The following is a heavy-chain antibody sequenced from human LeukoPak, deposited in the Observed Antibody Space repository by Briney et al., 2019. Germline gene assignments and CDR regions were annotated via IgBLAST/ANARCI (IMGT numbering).Heavy chain of an antibody. CDR1: GYTFTGYY. J-gene: IGHJ4*02. D-gene: IGHD1-26*01. Sequence: ASVKVSCKASGYTFTGYYMHWVRQAPAQGLEWMGWINPNSGGTLFAQKFHGRVTMTSDTAISTAYMELSRLSSDDTAAYFCARERSGGAYWGKGTLVTVSS. V-gene: IGHV1-2*02. CDR2: INPNSGGT. CDR3: ARERSGGAY.